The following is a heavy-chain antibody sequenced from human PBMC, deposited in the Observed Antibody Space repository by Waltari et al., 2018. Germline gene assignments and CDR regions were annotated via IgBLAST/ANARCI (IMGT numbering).Heavy chain of an antibody. V-gene: IGHV3-23*01. CDR3: AKLPGSYYLYYFHY. Sequence: EVRLLESGGGLVQPGGSLRLSCAASGFAFPGHAMSWVRQPPGKGLEWVSGINDNGRNTYYADSVKGRFTISRDNSNDILYLQMNSLRADDTAVYYCAKLPGSYYLYYFHYWGQGTLVTVSS. J-gene: IGHJ4*02. CDR2: INDNGRNT. D-gene: IGHD1-26*01. CDR1: GFAFPGHA.